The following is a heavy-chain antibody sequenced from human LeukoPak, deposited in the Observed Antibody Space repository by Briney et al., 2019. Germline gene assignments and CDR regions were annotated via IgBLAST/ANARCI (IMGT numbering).Heavy chain of an antibody. Sequence: ASVKVSCKASGGTFSSYAISWVRQAPGQGLEWMGGIIPVFGTANYAQKFQGRVTITTDESTSTAYMELSSLRSEDTAVYYCARERAYCGGDCYDAFDIWGQGTMVTVSS. D-gene: IGHD2-21*01. J-gene: IGHJ3*02. CDR3: ARERAYCGGDCYDAFDI. CDR2: IIPVFGTA. V-gene: IGHV1-69*05. CDR1: GGTFSSYA.